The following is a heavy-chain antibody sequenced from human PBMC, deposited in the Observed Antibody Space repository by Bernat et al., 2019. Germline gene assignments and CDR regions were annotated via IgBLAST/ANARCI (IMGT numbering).Heavy chain of an antibody. J-gene: IGHJ6*02. CDR3: AKDTIAAAGSYYGMDV. CDR2: ISYDGSNK. Sequence: QVQLVESGGGVVQPGRSLRLSCAASGFTFSSYGMHWVRQAPGKGLEWVAVISYDGSNKYYADSVKGRFTISRDNPKNTLYLQMNSLRAEDTAVYYCAKDTIAAAGSYYGMDVWGQGTTVTVSS. V-gene: IGHV3-30*18. D-gene: IGHD6-13*01. CDR1: GFTFSSYG.